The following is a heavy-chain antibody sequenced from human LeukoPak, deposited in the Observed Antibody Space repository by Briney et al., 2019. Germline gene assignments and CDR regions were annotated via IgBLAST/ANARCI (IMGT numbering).Heavy chain of an antibody. CDR3: AKWRRSSPIGGMDV. V-gene: IGHV3-23*01. Sequence: GGSLRLSCTASGLTFSSYAMNWVRQAPGKGLGGVSSISDTGDYTDHADSVKGRFTISRDNSKNTLYLLMNSLRAEDTAVYYCAKWRRSSPIGGMDVWGQGTTVTVSS. CDR1: GLTFSSYA. D-gene: IGHD5-24*01. J-gene: IGHJ6*02. CDR2: ISDTGDYT.